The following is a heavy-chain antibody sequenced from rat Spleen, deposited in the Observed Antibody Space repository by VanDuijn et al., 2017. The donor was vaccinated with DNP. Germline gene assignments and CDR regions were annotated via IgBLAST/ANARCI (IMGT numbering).Heavy chain of an antibody. J-gene: IGHJ2*01. D-gene: IGHD4-3*01. CDR2: ISASGGST. CDR1: GITFSDYN. V-gene: IGHV5S23*01. Sequence: EVQLVESGGGLVQPGNSLKLSCAASGITFSDYNMAWVRQSATKGLEWVATISASGGSTYYRDSVRGRFTVSRDDSTSTLYLQMDSLRSEDTATYYCTRGGTYYFDYWGQGVLVTVSS. CDR3: TRGGTYYFDY.